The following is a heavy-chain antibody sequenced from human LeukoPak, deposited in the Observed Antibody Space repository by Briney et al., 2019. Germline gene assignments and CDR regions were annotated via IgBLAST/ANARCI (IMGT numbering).Heavy chain of an antibody. Sequence: GGSLRLSCAASGFTLSSYAMSWVRQAPGKGLEWVSAISGSGGSIYYADSVKGRFTISRDNSKNTLYLQMNSLRAEDTAVYYCAKDHQGDGSYGGYWGQGTLVTVSS. CDR1: GFTLSSYA. CDR2: ISGSGGSI. V-gene: IGHV3-23*01. J-gene: IGHJ4*02. CDR3: AKDHQGDGSYGGY. D-gene: IGHD1-26*01.